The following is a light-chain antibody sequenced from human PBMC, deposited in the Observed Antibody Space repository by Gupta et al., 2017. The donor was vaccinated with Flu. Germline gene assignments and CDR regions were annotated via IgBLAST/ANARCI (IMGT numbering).Light chain of an antibody. Sequence: QSALTPPRAVSGSPGHSLTISCNGTTSDVGTYHYVSWYQQHPRKAPKLMIYDVSKRPSGVPYRSSGSASGTTTTLTASGEEAEYDDVYDCSSYDATVLFGGGTKLTVL. J-gene: IGLJ2*01. CDR2: DVS. CDR1: TSDVGTYHY. CDR3: SSYDATVL. V-gene: IGLV2-11*01.